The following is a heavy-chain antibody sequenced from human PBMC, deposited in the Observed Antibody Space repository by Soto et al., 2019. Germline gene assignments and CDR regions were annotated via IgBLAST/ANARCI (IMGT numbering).Heavy chain of an antibody. CDR3: AADRYCSSNTGPGAFDM. CDR2: IKRKRDGETT. D-gene: IGHD2-2*01. Sequence: EVLLVESGGDSVKPGGSLRLSCAASGFPFKYVWMTWVRQAPEKGLEWVGRIKRKRDGETTLYAAPVKGRFTISRDDAKETAYLEMNSLKTDDTAVYYCAADRYCSSNTGPGAFDMWGQGTMVRVSA. V-gene: IGHV3-15*01. CDR1: GFPFKYVW. J-gene: IGHJ3*02.